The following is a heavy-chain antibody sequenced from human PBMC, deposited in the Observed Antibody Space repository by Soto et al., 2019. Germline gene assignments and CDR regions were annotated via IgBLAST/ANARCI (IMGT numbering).Heavy chain of an antibody. CDR2: INSDGSST. J-gene: IGHJ4*02. V-gene: IGHV3-74*01. CDR3: ATWGTVMVPPTEPGGY. CDR1: EFTFSCYW. Sequence: EVQLVESGGGLVQPGGSLRLCCAASEFTFSCYWMHWVRQVPGKGLVWVSRINSDGSSTDYADSVKGRFTISRDNTKNTLYLQMNSLRAEDTAVYYCATWGTVMVPPTEPGGYWGQGTLVTVTS. D-gene: IGHD5-18*01.